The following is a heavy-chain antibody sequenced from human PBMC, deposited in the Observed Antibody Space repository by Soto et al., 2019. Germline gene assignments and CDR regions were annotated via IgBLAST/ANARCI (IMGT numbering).Heavy chain of an antibody. CDR3: ARDSSLYYYFDY. J-gene: IGHJ4*02. D-gene: IGHD3-10*01. CDR2: IWYDGSNK. Sequence: PGGSLRLSCAASGFTFSSYGMHWVRQAPGKGLEWVAVIWYDGSNKYYADSVKGRFTNSRGNSKNTLYLQMNSLRAEDTAVYYCARDSSLYYYFDYWGQGTLVTVSS. CDR1: GFTFSSYG. V-gene: IGHV3-33*01.